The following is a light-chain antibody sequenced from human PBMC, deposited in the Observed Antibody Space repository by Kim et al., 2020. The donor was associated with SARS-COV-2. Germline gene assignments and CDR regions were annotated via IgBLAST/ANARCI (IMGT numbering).Light chain of an antibody. V-gene: IGLV3-1*01. J-gene: IGLJ1*01. CDR1: KLGDKY. Sequence: SYELTQPPSVSVSPGQTASITCSGDKLGDKYACWYQQKPGQSPVLVIYQDSKRPSGIPERFSGSNSGNTATLTISGTQAMDEADYYCQAWDSSTYVFGTGTGVTVL. CDR2: QDS. CDR3: QAWDSSTYV.